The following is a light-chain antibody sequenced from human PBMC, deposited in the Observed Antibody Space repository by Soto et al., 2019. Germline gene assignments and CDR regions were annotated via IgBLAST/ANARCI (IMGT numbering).Light chain of an antibody. J-gene: IGKJ5*01. CDR3: QQTFFTPIT. V-gene: IGKV1-39*01. CDR2: AAS. Sequence: DIQMTQSPSSLSASVGDRVAITCRTSQSISTYLNWYQQKPGKAPKLLIYAASSLQSGVPSRFSGNGSGTDFTLIITSLQPADSAIYYCQQTFFTPITFGQGTRLEIK. CDR1: QSISTY.